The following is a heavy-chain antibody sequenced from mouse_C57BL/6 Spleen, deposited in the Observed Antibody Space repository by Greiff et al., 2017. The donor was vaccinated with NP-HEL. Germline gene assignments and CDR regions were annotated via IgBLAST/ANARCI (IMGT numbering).Heavy chain of an antibody. CDR2: IDPSDSET. CDR3: ARGLYDYDGIAY. CDR1: GYTFTSYW. J-gene: IGHJ3*01. D-gene: IGHD2-4*01. V-gene: IGHV1-52*01. Sequence: QVQLQQPGAELVRPGSSVKLSCKASGYTFTSYWMHWVKQRPIQGLEWIGNIDPSDSETHYNQKFKDKATLTVDKSSSTAYMQLSSLTSEDSAVYYCARGLYDYDGIAYWGQGTLVTVSA.